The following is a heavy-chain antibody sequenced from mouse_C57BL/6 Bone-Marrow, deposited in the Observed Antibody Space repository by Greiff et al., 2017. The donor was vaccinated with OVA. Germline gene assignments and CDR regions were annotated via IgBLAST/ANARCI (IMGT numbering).Heavy chain of an antibody. J-gene: IGHJ3*01. CDR3: ARDSNYDWFAY. Sequence: EVKLVESGGGLVKPGGSLKLSCAASGFTFSSYAMSWVRQTPEKRLEWVATISDGGSYTYYPDNVKGRFTISRDNAKNNLYLQMSHLKSEDPAMYSCARDSNYDWFAYWGQGTLVTVSA. CDR2: ISDGGSYT. V-gene: IGHV5-4*01. D-gene: IGHD2-5*01. CDR1: GFTFSSYA.